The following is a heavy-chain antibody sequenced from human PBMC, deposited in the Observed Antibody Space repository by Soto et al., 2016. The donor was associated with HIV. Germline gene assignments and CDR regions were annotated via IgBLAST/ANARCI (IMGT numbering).Heavy chain of an antibody. CDR2: IIPILKIA. V-gene: IGHV1-69*10. CDR1: GGSFSNYA. J-gene: IGHJ4*02. D-gene: IGHD3-22*01. CDR3: ARDHRDYYDTSERGLPYFDF. Sequence: QVQLVQSGAEVKKPGSSVKVSCKASGGSFSNYAISWVRQAPGQGLEWMGGIIPILKIANYEQTFQDRVTITADISTNTAYMDMTSLTFEDTAVYYCARDHRDYYDTSERGLPYFDFWGQGTLVTVSS.